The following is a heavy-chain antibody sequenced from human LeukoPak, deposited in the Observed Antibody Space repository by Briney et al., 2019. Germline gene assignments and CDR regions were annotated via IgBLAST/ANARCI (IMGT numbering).Heavy chain of an antibody. J-gene: IGHJ6*02. CDR2: ISASGGST. Sequence: GGSLRLSCAASGFTFDDYGMSWVRQAPGKGLEWVSGISASGGSTWYADSVKGRFTISRDHSKNTLYLQMNSLRAEDTAVYYCAKYVSAKGPPYALDVWGQGTTVTVSS. CDR3: AKYVSAKGPPYALDV. D-gene: IGHD2/OR15-2a*01. CDR1: GFTFDDYG. V-gene: IGHV3-23*01.